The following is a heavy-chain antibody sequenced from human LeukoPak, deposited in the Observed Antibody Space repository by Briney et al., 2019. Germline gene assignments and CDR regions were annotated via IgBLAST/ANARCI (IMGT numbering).Heavy chain of an antibody. V-gene: IGHV6-1*01. CDR1: GDSVSSISVA. Sequence: SQALSLTCAISGDSVSSISVAWNWIRQSPSRGLEWLGRAYYRSKWYYEYAVSVKGRININPDPSKNQFSLQLNSVTPEDTAVYYCALARSEYHYGMDVWGQGTTVTVSS. CDR3: ALARSEYHYGMDV. J-gene: IGHJ6*02. CDR2: AYYRSKWYY.